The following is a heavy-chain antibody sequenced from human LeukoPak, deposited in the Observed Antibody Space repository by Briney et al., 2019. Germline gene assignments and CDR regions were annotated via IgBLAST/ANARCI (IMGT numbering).Heavy chain of an antibody. J-gene: IGHJ5*02. CDR3: ARNSGTRKLNWSAP. CDR2: ISSGSSYI. Sequence: GGSLRLSCAASGFTFSSYSMNWVRQAPGKGLEWVSSISSGSSYIYYADSVKGRFTISRDNAKNSLYLQMNSLRAEDTAVYYWARNSGTRKLNWSAPGGQGPKVTVPS. CDR1: GFTFSSYS. D-gene: IGHD1-14*01. V-gene: IGHV3-21*01.